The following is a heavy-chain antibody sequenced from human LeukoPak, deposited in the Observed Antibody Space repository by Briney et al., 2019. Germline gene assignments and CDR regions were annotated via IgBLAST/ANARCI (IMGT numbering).Heavy chain of an antibody. V-gene: IGHV3-33*01. CDR1: GFTFSSYG. Sequence: GGSLRLSCAASGFTFSSYGMHWVRQAPGKGLEWVAVIWYDGSNKYYADSVKGRFTISRDNSKNTLYLQMNSLRAEDTAVYYCARVNPYDFWSGYPPNLSYYYYYGMDVWGQGTTVTVSS. CDR2: IWYDGSNK. D-gene: IGHD3-3*01. J-gene: IGHJ6*02. CDR3: ARVNPYDFWSGYPPNLSYYYYYGMDV.